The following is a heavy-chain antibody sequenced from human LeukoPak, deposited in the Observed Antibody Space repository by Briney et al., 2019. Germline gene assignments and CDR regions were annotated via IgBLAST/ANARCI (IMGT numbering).Heavy chain of an antibody. V-gene: IGHV3-48*03. CDR1: GFTFSLNE. D-gene: IGHD6-19*01. CDR2: INGPASNI. Sequence: GGSLRLSCAASGFTFSLNEMNWVRQAPGKGLEWVSYINGPASNIFYADSVKGRFTISRDNAKNSLYLQMNSLRVEDTAVYYCATTLSGWSPPQTSYYSYYMDVWGKGTTVTISS. CDR3: ATTLSGWSPPQTSYYSYYMDV. J-gene: IGHJ6*03.